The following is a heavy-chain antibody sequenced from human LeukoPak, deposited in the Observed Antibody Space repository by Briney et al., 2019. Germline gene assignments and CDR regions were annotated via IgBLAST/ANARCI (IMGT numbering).Heavy chain of an antibody. CDR3: AKAGETPYDILTGYPVY. Sequence: LSGGSLRLSCAASGFTFSNYGMHWVRQAPGKGLEWVAFIRRDGSDKYYAGSVKGRFTISRDNSKNTLYLQMNSLRAEDTAVYYCAKAGETPYDILTGYPVYWGQGTLVTVSS. V-gene: IGHV3-30*02. J-gene: IGHJ4*02. CDR1: GFTFSNYG. CDR2: IRRDGSDK. D-gene: IGHD3-9*01.